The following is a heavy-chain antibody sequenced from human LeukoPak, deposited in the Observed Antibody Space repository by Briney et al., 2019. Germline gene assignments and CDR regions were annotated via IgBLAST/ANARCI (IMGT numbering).Heavy chain of an antibody. V-gene: IGHV4-61*01. CDR1: GASVSSGSYY. CDR3: ARVLPDPGEFDY. CDR2: IYYSGST. Sequence: SETLSLTCNVSGASVSSGSYYWSWIRQPPGKELEWIGYIYYSGSTNYNPSLKSRVTISVDTSKNQFSLKLSSVTAADTAVYYCARVLPDPGEFDYWGQGTLVTVSS. D-gene: IGHD3-10*01. J-gene: IGHJ4*02.